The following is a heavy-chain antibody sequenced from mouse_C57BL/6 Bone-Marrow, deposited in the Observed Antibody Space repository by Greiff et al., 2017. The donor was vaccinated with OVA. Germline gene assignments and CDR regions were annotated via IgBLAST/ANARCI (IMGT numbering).Heavy chain of an antibody. CDR1: GYTFTDYY. CDR3: ARPLYGSSYYFDY. V-gene: IGHV1-26*01. J-gene: IGHJ2*01. CDR2: INPNNGGT. D-gene: IGHD1-1*01. Sequence: EVQLQQSGPELVKPGASVKISCKASGYTFTDYYMTWVKQSHGKSLEWIGDINPNNGGTSYNQKFKGKATLTVDKSSSTAYMELRSLTSEDSAVYYCARPLYGSSYYFDYWGQGTTLTVSS.